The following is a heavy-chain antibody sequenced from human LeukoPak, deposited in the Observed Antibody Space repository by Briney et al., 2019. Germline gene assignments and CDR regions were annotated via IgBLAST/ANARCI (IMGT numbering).Heavy chain of an antibody. V-gene: IGHV1-8*01. Sequence: ASVKVSCKASGYTFTNYDTNWVRQATGQGLEWMGYMKPNSGNTGYAQKFQGRVTITADESTATAYMELSSLRSEDTAVYYCARSNHYDSTGYINWFDPWGQGTLVTVSS. CDR1: GYTFTNYD. CDR3: ARSNHYDSTGYINWFDP. D-gene: IGHD3-22*01. J-gene: IGHJ5*02. CDR2: MKPNSGNT.